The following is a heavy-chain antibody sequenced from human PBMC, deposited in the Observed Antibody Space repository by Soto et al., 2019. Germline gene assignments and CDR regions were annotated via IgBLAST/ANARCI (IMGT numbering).Heavy chain of an antibody. Sequence: SETLSLTCTVSGGSVSSGDYYWSWIRQPPGKGLEWIGYIYYSGNTNYNPSLKSRVIISVDTSKNLFSLKLASVTAADTAVYYCARIPVDTSMIYWLDPWGQGTLVTVSS. CDR3: ARIPVDTSMIYWLDP. CDR1: GGSVSSGDYY. J-gene: IGHJ5*02. D-gene: IGHD5-18*01. V-gene: IGHV4-61*08. CDR2: IYYSGNT.